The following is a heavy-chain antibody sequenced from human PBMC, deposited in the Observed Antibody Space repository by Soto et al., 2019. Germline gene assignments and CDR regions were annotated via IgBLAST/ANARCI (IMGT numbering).Heavy chain of an antibody. D-gene: IGHD3-3*01. CDR2: ISYDGSNK. V-gene: IGHV3-30-3*01. CDR1: GFTFSSYA. CDR3: ARDEIRFSWAYGMDV. Sequence: QVQLVESGGGVVQPGRSLRLSCAASGFTFSSYAMHWVRQAPGKGLEWVAVISYDGSNKYYADSVKGRFTISRDNSKNTLYLQMNRLRAEDAAGYCWARDEIRFSWAYGMDVWGQGTTVTVSS. J-gene: IGHJ6*02.